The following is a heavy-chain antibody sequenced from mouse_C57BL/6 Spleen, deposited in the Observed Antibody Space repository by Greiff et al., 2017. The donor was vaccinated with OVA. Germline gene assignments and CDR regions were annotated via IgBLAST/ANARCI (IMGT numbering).Heavy chain of an antibody. CDR3: ARTGYGSSMGFAY. CDR2: INPNNGGT. J-gene: IGHJ3*01. Sequence: EVQLQQSGPELVKPGASVKIPCKAPGYTFTDYNMDWVKQSHGKSLEWIGDINPNNGGTIYNQKFKGKATLTVDKSSSTAYMELRSLTSEDTAVYYCARTGYGSSMGFAYWGQGTLVTVSA. CDR1: GYTFTDYN. V-gene: IGHV1-18*01. D-gene: IGHD1-1*01.